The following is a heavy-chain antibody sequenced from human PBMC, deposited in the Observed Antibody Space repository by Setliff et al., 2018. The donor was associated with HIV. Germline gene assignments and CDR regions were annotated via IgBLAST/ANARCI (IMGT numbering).Heavy chain of an antibody. Sequence: PSETLSLTCTVSGGSISSASYYWSWVRQPPGKGLEWIGEIYHSGSTNYNPSLKSRVIMSVDTSRNQFSLKLSSVTAADTAVYYCARGHDNKYYYFYYMDVWGKGTTVTVSS. CDR3: ARGHDNKYYYFYYMDV. V-gene: IGHV4-39*07. CDR1: GGSISSASYY. CDR2: IYHSGST. D-gene: IGHD3-9*01. J-gene: IGHJ6*03.